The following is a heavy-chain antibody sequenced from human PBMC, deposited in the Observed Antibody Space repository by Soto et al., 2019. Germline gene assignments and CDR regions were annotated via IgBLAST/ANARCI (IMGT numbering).Heavy chain of an antibody. CDR1: GFTVSSNH. D-gene: IGHD3-16*01. CDR3: AGPGEQHRY. V-gene: IGHV3-66*01. J-gene: IGHJ4*02. CDR2: IYSGGST. Sequence: GGSLRLSCSASGFTVSSNHMSWVRQAPGKGLEWVSLIYSGGSTYYADSVKGRFTFSRDNSQNTLYLQMNSLRAEDTAVYYCAGPGEQHRYWGQGTLVTVSS.